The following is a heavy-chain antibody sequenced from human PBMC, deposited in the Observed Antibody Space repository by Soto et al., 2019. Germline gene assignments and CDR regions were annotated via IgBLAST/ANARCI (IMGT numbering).Heavy chain of an antibody. J-gene: IGHJ4*02. Sequence: QLQLLESGSGLVKPSQTLSLTCAVSGGSISSGGYSWSWIRQPPGKGLEYIGYIYHSVSTYYNPSLKSRVTISVDRCKNQFSLRLSSVTAAYTAVYYSARVPDYWGQGSLVTVS. CDR3: ARVPDY. CDR1: GGSISSGGYS. CDR2: IYHSVST. V-gene: IGHV4-30-2*01.